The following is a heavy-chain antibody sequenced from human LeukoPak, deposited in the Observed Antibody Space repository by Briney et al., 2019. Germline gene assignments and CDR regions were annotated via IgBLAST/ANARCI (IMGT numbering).Heavy chain of an antibody. Sequence: RTGGSLRLSCAASGFTFDDYGMSWVRQAPGKGLEWVSGINWNGGSTGYADSVKGRFTVSRDNAKNSLYLQINSLRAEDTAFYYCARDHYNWNDAYLDYWGQGTLVIVSS. V-gene: IGHV3-20*04. D-gene: IGHD1-20*01. CDR2: INWNGGST. CDR1: GFTFDDYG. J-gene: IGHJ4*02. CDR3: ARDHYNWNDAYLDY.